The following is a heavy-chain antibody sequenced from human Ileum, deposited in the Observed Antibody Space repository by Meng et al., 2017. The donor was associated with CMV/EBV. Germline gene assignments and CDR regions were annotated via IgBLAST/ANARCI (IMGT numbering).Heavy chain of an antibody. CDR1: GFTFSSYA. J-gene: IGHJ4*02. CDR2: ISYDGSNK. Sequence: GESLKISCAASGFTFSSYAMHWVRQAPGKGLEWVAVISYDGSNKYYADSVKGRFTISRDNSKNTLYLQMNSLRAEDTAVYYCASPGGTTVTTDFDYWGPGTLVTVSS. V-gene: IGHV3-30*04. D-gene: IGHD4-17*01. CDR3: ASPGGTTVTTDFDY.